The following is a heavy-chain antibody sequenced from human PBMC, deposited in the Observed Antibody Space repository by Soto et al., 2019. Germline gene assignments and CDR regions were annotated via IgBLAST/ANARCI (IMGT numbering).Heavy chain of an antibody. CDR3: AKVEDVGLAAFDY. V-gene: IGHV3-9*01. J-gene: IGHJ4*02. Sequence: EVQLVESGGTLVRPGRSLRLSCAVSGFNIDDYAMHWVRQAPGKGLEWVSGINWNAGRILYADSVKGRFTISRDIANNSLYLQMDSLRAADAAFYYCAKVEDVGLAAFDYWGPGTLVIVSS. CDR1: GFNIDDYA. D-gene: IGHD6-25*01. CDR2: INWNAGRI.